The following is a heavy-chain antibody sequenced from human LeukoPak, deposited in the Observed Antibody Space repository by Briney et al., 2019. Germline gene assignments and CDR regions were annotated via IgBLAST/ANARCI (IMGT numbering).Heavy chain of an antibody. CDR2: INNSSSSI. J-gene: IGHJ6*02. D-gene: IGHD2-15*01. Sequence: GGSLRLSCAASGFTFCSYSMNWVRQAPGKGLEWVSYINNSSSSIYYADSVKGRFTISRDNSKNTLYLQMNSLRAEDTAVYYCACCPVPYYYYGMDVWGQGTTVTVSS. CDR3: ACCPVPYYYYGMDV. V-gene: IGHV3-48*01. CDR1: GFTFCSYS.